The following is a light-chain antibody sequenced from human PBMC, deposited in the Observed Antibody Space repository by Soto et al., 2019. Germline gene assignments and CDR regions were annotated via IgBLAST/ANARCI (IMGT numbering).Light chain of an antibody. J-gene: IGLJ1*01. CDR1: SSDVGGYNY. Sequence: QSVLTQPASVSGSPGQSITISCTGTSSDVGGYNYVSWYQQHPGKAPKLMIYEVSNRPSGVSNRFSGSKSGNTASPTISGLQAEDEADYYCSSYTSSSTVFGTGTKGTVL. V-gene: IGLV2-14*01. CDR2: EVS. CDR3: SSYTSSSTV.